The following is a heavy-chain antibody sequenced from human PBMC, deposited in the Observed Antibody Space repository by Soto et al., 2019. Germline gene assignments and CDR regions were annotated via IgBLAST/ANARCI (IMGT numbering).Heavy chain of an antibody. CDR2: VKDGGVT. Sequence: QVQLQQWGAGLLKPSETLSLTCAVNGGSFTGYYWSWVRQPPGKGLEWIGEVKDGGVTNYSPSLRSRLPRSSDAPKKQFSLQVTSVAAADTAVYYCPRGQEGAVATHWDQGALVTVSS. CDR1: GGSFTGYY. D-gene: IGHD5-12*01. V-gene: IGHV4-34*01. CDR3: PRGQEGAVATH. J-gene: IGHJ4*02.